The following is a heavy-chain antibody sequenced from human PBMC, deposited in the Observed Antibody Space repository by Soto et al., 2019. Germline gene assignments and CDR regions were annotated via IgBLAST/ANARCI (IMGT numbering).Heavy chain of an antibody. CDR2: IYSGGAT. V-gene: IGHV3-66*01. D-gene: IGHD1-1*01. CDR3: ARDGTYNWV. Sequence: EVQLVESGGGLVQPGGSLRLSCAASGFTVSNNYMRWVRQAPGKGLEWVSLIYSGGATYYADYVKGRFTISRDNSKNTLYLQMKSVRAEDTAVYYCARDGTYNWVGGQGILVTVSS. J-gene: IGHJ4*02. CDR1: GFTVSNNY.